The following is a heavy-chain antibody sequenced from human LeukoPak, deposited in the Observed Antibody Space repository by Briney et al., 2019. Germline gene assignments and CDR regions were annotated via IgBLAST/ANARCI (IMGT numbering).Heavy chain of an antibody. V-gene: IGHV3-21*01. CDR1: GFTFSSYS. D-gene: IGHD5-18*01. CDR3: ARVAVDTAMVEYYFDY. Sequence: GGSLRLSCAASGFTFSSYSMNWVRQAPGKGPEWVSSISSSSSYIYYADSVEGRFTISRDNAKNSLYLQMNSLRAEDTAVYYCARVAVDTAMVEYYFDYWGQGTLVTVSS. J-gene: IGHJ4*02. CDR2: ISSSSSYI.